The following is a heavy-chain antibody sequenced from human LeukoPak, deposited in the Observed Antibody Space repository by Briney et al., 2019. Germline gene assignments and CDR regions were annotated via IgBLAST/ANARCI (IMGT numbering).Heavy chain of an antibody. J-gene: IGHJ5*02. CDR3: ARHYSLTGGRLSEYWFDP. CDR2: ISSSSTYI. Sequence: GGSLRLSCAASGFTFSSYIMNWVRQAPGKGLEWVSSISSSSTYIHYADSVKGRFTISRDNAKNSLYLQMNSLRAEDTAVYYCARHYSLTGGRLSEYWFDPWGQGTLVTVSS. CDR1: GFTFSSYI. V-gene: IGHV3-21*01. D-gene: IGHD7-27*01.